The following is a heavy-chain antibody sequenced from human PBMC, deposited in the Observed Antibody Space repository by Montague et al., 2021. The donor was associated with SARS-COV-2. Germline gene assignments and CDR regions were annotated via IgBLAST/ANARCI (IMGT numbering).Heavy chain of an antibody. CDR2: ISNDGSNK. V-gene: IGHV3-30*04. Sequence: SLRLSCAASGFYFSYAMHWVRQAPGEGLEWVALISNDGSNKHYADSVKGRFTTSRDDSKSTLYLQVNSLRAEDTAVYYCARESGSFHDGGYFDYWGQGSLVTVSS. J-gene: IGHJ4*02. CDR1: GFYFSYA. D-gene: IGHD1-26*01. CDR3: ARESGSFHDGGYFDY.